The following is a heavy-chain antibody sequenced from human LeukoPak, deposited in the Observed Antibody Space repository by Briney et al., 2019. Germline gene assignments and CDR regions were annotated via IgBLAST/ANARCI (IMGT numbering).Heavy chain of an antibody. CDR2: IYSGGST. CDR3: ARTGENGDFFDY. Sequence: GGSLRPSCAASGFTVSSNYMSWVRQAPGKGLEWVSVIYSGGSTYYADSVKGRFTISRDNSKNTLYLQMNSLRAEDTAVYYCARTGENGDFFDYWGQRTLVTVSS. J-gene: IGHJ4*02. V-gene: IGHV3-66*02. D-gene: IGHD4-17*01. CDR1: GFTVSSNY.